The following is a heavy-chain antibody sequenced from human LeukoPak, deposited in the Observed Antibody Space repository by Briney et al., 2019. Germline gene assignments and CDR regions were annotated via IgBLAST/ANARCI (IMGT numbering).Heavy chain of an antibody. CDR1: GYTFTSYG. D-gene: IGHD4-17*01. Sequence: GASVKVCCKASGYTFTSYGVSWVRQAPGQGLEWMGWISAYNGNTNYAQKLQGRVTMTTDTSTSTAYMELRSLRSDDTAVYYCARDDYGAPMDVWGKGTAVTVSS. CDR3: ARDDYGAPMDV. CDR2: ISAYNGNT. V-gene: IGHV1-18*01. J-gene: IGHJ6*04.